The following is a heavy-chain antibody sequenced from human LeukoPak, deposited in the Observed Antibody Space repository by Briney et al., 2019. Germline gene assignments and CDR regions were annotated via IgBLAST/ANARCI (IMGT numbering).Heavy chain of an antibody. CDR3: ARRAGAYSHPYDY. Sequence: PGGSLRLSCTVSGFTVSTNSMSWLRQSPGKGVEWVSFIYSDNTHYSDSVKGRFTISRHNSKNTLYLQMNGLRAEDTAVYYCARRAGAYSHPYDYWGQGTLVTVSS. CDR1: GFTVSTNS. V-gene: IGHV3-53*01. J-gene: IGHJ4*02. D-gene: IGHD4/OR15-4a*01. CDR2: IYSDNT.